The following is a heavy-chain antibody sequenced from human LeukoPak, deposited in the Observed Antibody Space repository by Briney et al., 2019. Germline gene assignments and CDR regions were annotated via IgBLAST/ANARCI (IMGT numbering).Heavy chain of an antibody. Sequence: SETLSLTCTVSGGSISTYYWSWIRQPPGKGLEWIGYIYYSGSTNYNPSLKSRITISVDTSRNQFSLGLSSVTAADTAVYYCARGTVQMGMGERYFDNWGQGTLVTVSP. CDR2: IYYSGST. CDR1: GGSISTYY. J-gene: IGHJ4*02. CDR3: ARGTVQMGMGERYFDN. V-gene: IGHV4-59*01. D-gene: IGHD1-1*01.